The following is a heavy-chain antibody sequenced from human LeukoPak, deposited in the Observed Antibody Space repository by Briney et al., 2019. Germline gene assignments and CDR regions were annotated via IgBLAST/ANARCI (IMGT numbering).Heavy chain of an antibody. CDR1: GYTFNFYD. CDR3: ARGRRDVYDI. J-gene: IGHJ3*02. CDR2: MNPHSDNT. V-gene: IGHV1-8*03. Sequence: ASVKVSCKASGYTFNFYDIHWVRQAAGQGLEWMGWMNPHSDNTGYAQKFMGRITLTRNTSTSVAYMELTNLRSEDTAVYFCARGRRDVYDIWGQGTTVIVS.